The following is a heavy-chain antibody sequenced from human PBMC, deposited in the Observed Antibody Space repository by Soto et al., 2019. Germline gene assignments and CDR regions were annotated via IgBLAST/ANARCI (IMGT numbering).Heavy chain of an antibody. CDR1: GASINSGDYS. V-gene: IGHV4-30-4*01. CDR3: ARMLLNYYRLDY. CDR2: IYYSGST. D-gene: IGHD2-21*01. J-gene: IGHJ4*02. Sequence: PSETLSLTCTVSGASINSGDYSWSWIRQPPGKGLEWIGHIYYSGSTYYNPSLKSRAGISVDSSKSQVSLTLTSVTAADTSVYFCARMLLNYYRLDYWGQGALVTVSS.